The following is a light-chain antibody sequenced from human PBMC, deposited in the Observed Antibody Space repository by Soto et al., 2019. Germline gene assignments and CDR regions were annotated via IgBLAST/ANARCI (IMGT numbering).Light chain of an antibody. CDR3: QHYGNSLWT. J-gene: IGKJ1*01. CDR1: QSLTSSY. V-gene: IGKV3-20*01. CDR2: GVS. Sequence: EIVLTQSPGTLSLSPGETATLSCRASQSLTSSYLAWYQQRPGQAPRLLIYGVSSRATGIPDRFSGSGSGTDFTLTITRLEPEDFAVYYCQHYGNSLWTFGQGTKVDI.